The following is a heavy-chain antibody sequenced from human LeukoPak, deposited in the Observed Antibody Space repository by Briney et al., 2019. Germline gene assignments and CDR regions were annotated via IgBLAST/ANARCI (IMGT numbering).Heavy chain of an antibody. CDR1: GFTFSSYA. J-gene: IGHJ4*02. V-gene: IGHV3-30*01. CDR3: ASRVPSAY. Sequence: GRSLRLSCAASGFTFSSYAMNWVRQAPGKGQEWVAVISYDGSNKYYAGSVKGRFTISRDNSKNTLYLQMNSLRAEDTAVYYCASRVPSAYWGQGTLVTVSS. CDR2: ISYDGSNK. D-gene: IGHD3-10*01.